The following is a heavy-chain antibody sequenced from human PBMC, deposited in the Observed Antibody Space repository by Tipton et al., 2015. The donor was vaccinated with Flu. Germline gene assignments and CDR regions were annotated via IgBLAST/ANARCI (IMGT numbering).Heavy chain of an antibody. D-gene: IGHD4-17*01. CDR1: GGSISSGSYY. CDR2: IYTSGST. J-gene: IGHJ4*02. V-gene: IGHV4-61*02. CDR3: ASRLNGDVDY. Sequence: TLSLTCTVSGGSISSGSYYWSWIRQPAGKGLEWIGRIYTSGSTNYNPSLKSRVTISVDTSKNQFFLKLSSVTAADTAVYYCASRLNGDVDYWGQGTLVTVSS.